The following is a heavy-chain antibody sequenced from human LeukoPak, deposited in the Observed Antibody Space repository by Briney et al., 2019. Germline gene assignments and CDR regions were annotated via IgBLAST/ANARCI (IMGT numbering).Heavy chain of an antibody. Sequence: GGSLRLTCAASGFTFSSYWMHWVRRAPGKGLVWVPRINSDGSSTSYADSVKGRFTISRDNAKNTLYLQMNSLRAEDTAVYYCARDQYTQALFDYWGQGTLVTVSS. CDR3: ARDQYTQALFDY. D-gene: IGHD2-2*02. CDR1: GFTFSSYW. J-gene: IGHJ4*02. V-gene: IGHV3-74*01. CDR2: INSDGSST.